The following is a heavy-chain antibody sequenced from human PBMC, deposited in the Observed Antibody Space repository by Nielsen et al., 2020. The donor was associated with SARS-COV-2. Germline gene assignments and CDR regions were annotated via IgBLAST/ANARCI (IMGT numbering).Heavy chain of an antibody. CDR3: AKDSDRWVQFVGDAFDL. D-gene: IGHD5-24*01. Sequence: GGSLRLSCAASGFTFSPYGMHWVRQAPGKGLEWVAFTSYDERNKYYVDSVKGRFTISRDDSKNTLFLQMDGLRVEDTAMYYCAKDSDRWVQFVGDAFDLWGQGTTVTVSS. CDR2: TSYDERNK. J-gene: IGHJ3*01. CDR1: GFTFSPYG. V-gene: IGHV3-30*18.